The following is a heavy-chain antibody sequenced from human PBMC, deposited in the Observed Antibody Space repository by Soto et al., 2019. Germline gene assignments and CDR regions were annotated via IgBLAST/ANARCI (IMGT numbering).Heavy chain of an antibody. CDR1: RFTFSSYG. J-gene: IGHJ6*02. CDR3: AKGLVGYVFGVQDYHYGMDV. D-gene: IGHD2-8*02. Sequence: QVQLVEYGGGVGQPGRSLRLSCAASRFTFSSYGMHWVRQAPGKGLEWVATISYDGSNKNYADSVKGRFTISRDNSKNTLYLQMNGLRGEDTAVYHCAKGLVGYVFGVQDYHYGMDVWGQGTTVTVSS. CDR2: ISYDGSNK. V-gene: IGHV3-30*18.